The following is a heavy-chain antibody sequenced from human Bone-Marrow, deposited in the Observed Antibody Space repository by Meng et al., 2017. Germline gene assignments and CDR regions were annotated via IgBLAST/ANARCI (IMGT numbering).Heavy chain of an antibody. D-gene: IGHD2-2*01. CDR3: ASAGSSDYDAFDI. V-gene: IGHV3-30*04. CDR2: ISYDGSNK. J-gene: IGHJ3*02. CDR1: GFTFSSYA. Sequence: GESLKISCAASGFTFSSYAMHWVRQAPGKGLEWVAVISYDGSNKYYADYVKGRFTISRDNSKNTLYLQMNSLRAEDTAVYYCASAGSSDYDAFDIWGQGTMVTVSS.